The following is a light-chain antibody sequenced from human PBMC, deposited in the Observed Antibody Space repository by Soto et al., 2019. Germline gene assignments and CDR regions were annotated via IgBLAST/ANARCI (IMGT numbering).Light chain of an antibody. J-gene: IGLJ2*01. CDR3: ETWDSNPRV. CDR1: SGHSSYI. CDR2: LEGSGSY. Sequence: QSVLTQSSSASASLGSSVKLTCTLSSGHSSYIIAWHQQKPGKAPRYLMKLEGSGSYNKGSGVPDRFSGSSSGADRYLTISNLQFEDEADYYCETWDSNPRVFGGGTKITVL. V-gene: IGLV4-60*02.